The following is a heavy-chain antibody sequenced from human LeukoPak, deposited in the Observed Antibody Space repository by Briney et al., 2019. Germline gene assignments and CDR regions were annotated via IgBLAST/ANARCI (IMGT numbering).Heavy chain of an antibody. CDR1: GGSFSGYY. Sequence: SETLSLTCAVYGGSFSGYYWSWIRQPPGEGLEWIGEINHSGSTNYNPSLKSRVTISVDTSKNQFSLKLSSVTAADTAVYYCARAPLPQIAAASKGGAFDIWGQGTMVTVSS. J-gene: IGHJ3*02. CDR2: INHSGST. CDR3: ARAPLPQIAAASKGGAFDI. D-gene: IGHD6-13*01. V-gene: IGHV4-34*01.